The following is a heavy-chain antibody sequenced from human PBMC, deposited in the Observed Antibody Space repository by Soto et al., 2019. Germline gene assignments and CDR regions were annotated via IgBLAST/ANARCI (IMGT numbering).Heavy chain of an antibody. V-gene: IGHV3-21*01. CDR1: GFTFSSYS. D-gene: IGHD6-6*01. J-gene: IGHJ4*02. CDR3: ARAGEYSSSSFDY. Sequence: GGSLRLSCAASGFTFSSYSMNWVRQAPGKGLEWVSSISSSSSYIYYADSVKGRFTISRDNARNSLYLQMNSLRAEHKAVYYCARAGEYSSSSFDYWGQGTLVTVSS. CDR2: ISSSSSYI.